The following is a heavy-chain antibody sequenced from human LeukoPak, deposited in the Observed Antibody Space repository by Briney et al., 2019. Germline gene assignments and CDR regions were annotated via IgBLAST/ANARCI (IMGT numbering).Heavy chain of an antibody. Sequence: GGSLRLSCAASGFTFSSYSMNWVRQAPGKGLEWVSSISSSSSYMYYADSVKGRFTISRDNAKNSLNLQMNSLRAEDTAVYYCARPNYCTSGVCDYFDYWGQGTLVTVSS. J-gene: IGHJ4*02. V-gene: IGHV3-21*01. CDR3: ARPNYCTSGVCDYFDY. CDR1: GFTFSSYS. D-gene: IGHD2-8*01. CDR2: ISSSSSYM.